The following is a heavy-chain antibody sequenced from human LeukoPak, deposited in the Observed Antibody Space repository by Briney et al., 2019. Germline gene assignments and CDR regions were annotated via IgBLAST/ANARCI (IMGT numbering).Heavy chain of an antibody. J-gene: IGHJ5*02. CDR1: GFTFSSFW. V-gene: IGHV3-7*01. Sequence: GGSLSLSCAASGFTFSSFWMSWVRQAQGKGLEWVANIKQDGSEKSYVDSVKGRLTISRDNAKNSLYLQMNSLRAADTAVYYCARDREGGYDLWSGYGANWFDPWGQGTLATVSS. CDR3: ARDREGGYDLWSGYGANWFDP. D-gene: IGHD3-3*01. CDR2: IKQDGSEK.